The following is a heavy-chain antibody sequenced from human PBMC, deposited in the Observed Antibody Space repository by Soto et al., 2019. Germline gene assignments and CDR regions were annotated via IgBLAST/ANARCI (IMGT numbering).Heavy chain of an antibody. CDR3: AKDATRTSGWYYFDY. J-gene: IGHJ4*02. D-gene: IGHD6-19*01. CDR2: INDSGGNT. V-gene: IGHV3-23*01. Sequence: GGSLRLSCAASGFTFPSFAMGWVRQAPGKGLEWVSVINDSGGNTYYADSVKGRFTISRDNSKNTLYLQMDSLRAEDTAVYYCAKDATRTSGWYYFDYWGQGALVTVSS. CDR1: GFTFPSFA.